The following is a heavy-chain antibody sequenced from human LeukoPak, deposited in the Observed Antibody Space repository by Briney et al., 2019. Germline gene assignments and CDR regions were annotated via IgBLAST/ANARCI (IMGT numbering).Heavy chain of an antibody. CDR3: ARGGEVVYDY. CDR2: ISYDGSNK. D-gene: IGHD5/OR15-5a*01. V-gene: IGHV3-30-3*01. CDR1: GFTFSSYA. J-gene: IGHJ4*02. Sequence: GRSLRLSCAASGFTFSSYAMRWVRQAPGKGLEWVAVISYDGSNKYYADSVKGRFTISRDNSKNTLYLQMNSLRAEDTAVYYCARGGEVVYDYWGQGTLVTVSS.